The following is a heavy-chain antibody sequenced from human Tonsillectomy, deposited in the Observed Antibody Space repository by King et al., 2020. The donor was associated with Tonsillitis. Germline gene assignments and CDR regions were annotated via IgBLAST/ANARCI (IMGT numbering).Heavy chain of an antibody. Sequence: DVQLVESGGGLVQPGGSLRLSCAASGFTFSSYWMSWVRQAPGKGLEWVANIKQDGSEKYYVDSVKGRFTISRDNAKNSLYLQMNSLRAEDTAVYYCARDSTSHYYYGMDVWGQGTTVTVSS. J-gene: IGHJ6*02. CDR3: ARDSTSHYYYGMDV. CDR2: IKQDGSEK. V-gene: IGHV3-7*03. D-gene: IGHD2-2*01. CDR1: GFTFSSYW.